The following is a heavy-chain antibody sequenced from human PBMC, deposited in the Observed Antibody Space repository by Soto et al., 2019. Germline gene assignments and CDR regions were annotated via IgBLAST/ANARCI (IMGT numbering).Heavy chain of an antibody. CDR3: ARAMGCSSTSCYSYYYYGMDV. V-gene: IGHV4-28*03. J-gene: IGHJ6*02. CDR2: IYYSGST. Sequence: SETLSLTCAVSGYSISSSNWWGWIRQPPGKGLEWIGYIYYSGSTYYNPSLKSRVTMSVDTSKRQFSLKLSSVTAVDTAVYFCARAMGCSSTSCYSYYYYGMDVWGQGTTVTSP. CDR1: GYSISSSNW. D-gene: IGHD2-2*01.